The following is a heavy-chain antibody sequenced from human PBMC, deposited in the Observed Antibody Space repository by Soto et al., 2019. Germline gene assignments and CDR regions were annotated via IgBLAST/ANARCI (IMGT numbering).Heavy chain of an antibody. V-gene: IGHV1-18*01. D-gene: IGHD2-15*01. CDR3: ARVPVVRVVAATWADY. J-gene: IGHJ4*02. CDR1: GYTFTSYG. Sequence: GASVKVSCKASGYTFTSYGISWVRQAPGQGLERMGWISAYNGNTNYAQKLQGRVTMTTDTSTSTAYMELRSLRSDDTAVYYCARVPVVRVVAATWADYWGQGTLVTVSS. CDR2: ISAYNGNT.